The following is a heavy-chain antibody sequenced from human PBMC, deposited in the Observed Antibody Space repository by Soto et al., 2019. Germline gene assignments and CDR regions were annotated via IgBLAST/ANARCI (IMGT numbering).Heavy chain of an antibody. V-gene: IGHV3-23*01. CDR3: AKDGVGYYGSGSYYNDFDY. CDR1: GFTFSSYA. Sequence: GGSLRLSCAASGFTFSSYAMSWVRQAPGKGLEWVSAISGSGGSTYYADSVKGRFTISRDNSKNTLYLQMNSLRAEDTAVYYCAKDGVGYYGSGSYYNDFDYWGQGTLVNVSS. D-gene: IGHD3-10*01. J-gene: IGHJ4*02. CDR2: ISGSGGST.